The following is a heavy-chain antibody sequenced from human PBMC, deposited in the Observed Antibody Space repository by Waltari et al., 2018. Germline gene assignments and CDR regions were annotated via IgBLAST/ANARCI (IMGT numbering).Heavy chain of an antibody. J-gene: IGHJ2*01. D-gene: IGHD3-9*01. V-gene: IGHV4-34*01. CDR3: ARDWGYNILTGYYKGWYFDL. CDR1: GGSFSGYY. Sequence: QVQLQQWGAGLLKPSETLSLTCAVYGGSFSGYYWSWIRQPPGKGLEWIGEINHRGSTNYNPSPKSRVTISVDTSKNQFSLKLSSVTAADTAVYYCARDWGYNILTGYYKGWYFDLWGRGTLVTVSS. CDR2: INHRGST.